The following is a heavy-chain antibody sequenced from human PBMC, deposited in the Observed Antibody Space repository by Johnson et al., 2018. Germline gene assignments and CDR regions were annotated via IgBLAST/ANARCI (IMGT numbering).Heavy chain of an antibody. D-gene: IGHD2-21*02. CDR1: GYTFDDHY. Sequence: QVQLVQSGAEVKKPGASVSVACKASGYTFDDHYMHWVRQAPGQGLEWMGMINPSGGSTIYAQRFQGRLTLTGDTSTGTFSMELGSLRSEDTAVYYCARLALQYYGLDVWGQGTTVTVSS. CDR2: INPSGGST. J-gene: IGHJ6*02. CDR3: ARLALQYYGLDV. V-gene: IGHV1-46*02.